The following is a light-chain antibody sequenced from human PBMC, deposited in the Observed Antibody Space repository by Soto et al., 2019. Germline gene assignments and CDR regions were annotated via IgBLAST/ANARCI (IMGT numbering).Light chain of an antibody. V-gene: IGLV1-40*01. CDR3: QSYDSSLSGVV. Sequence: QSALTQPASVSGAPGQRVTISCTGSSSNIGSNYDVHWYRQLPGTAPKLIIYGNNIRPSGVPDRFSGSKSDTSASLAITGLQAEDEADYYCQSYDSSLSGVVFGGGTKLTVL. CDR2: GNN. CDR1: SSNIGSNYD. J-gene: IGLJ2*01.